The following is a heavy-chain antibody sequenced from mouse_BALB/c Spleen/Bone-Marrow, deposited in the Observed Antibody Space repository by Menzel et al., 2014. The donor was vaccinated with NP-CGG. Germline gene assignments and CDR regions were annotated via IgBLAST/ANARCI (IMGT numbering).Heavy chain of an antibody. V-gene: IGHV4-1*02. CDR1: GFDFSRYW. J-gene: IGHJ3*01. D-gene: IGHD2-3*01. CDR3: ARLGYYGWFAY. CDR2: INPESNTI. Sequence: EVQGVESGGGLVQPGGSLKLSCAASGFDFSRYWMSWVRQAPGKGLQWIGEINPESNTINYSPSLKDKFIISRDNAKNTLYLQMSKVKSEDAGLYCCARLGYYGWFAYWGQGTLVTVSA.